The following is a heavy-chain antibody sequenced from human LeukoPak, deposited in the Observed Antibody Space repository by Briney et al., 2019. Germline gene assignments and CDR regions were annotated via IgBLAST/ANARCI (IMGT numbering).Heavy chain of an antibody. Sequence: ASVNVSCKASGYIFTTYFIHWVRQAPGQGLEWMGWINPNNGDTNYVQKFQGRATMTRDTSISTAYMELTRLRSDDTAVYYCAREGGYDILTGYQDYWGQGTLVTVSS. D-gene: IGHD3-9*01. V-gene: IGHV1-2*02. CDR3: AREGGYDILTGYQDY. J-gene: IGHJ4*02. CDR1: GYIFTTYF. CDR2: INPNNGDT.